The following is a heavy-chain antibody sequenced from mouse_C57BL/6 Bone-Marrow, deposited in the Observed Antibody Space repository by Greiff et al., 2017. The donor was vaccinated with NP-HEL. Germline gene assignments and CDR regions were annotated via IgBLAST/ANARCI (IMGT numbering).Heavy chain of an antibody. CDR3: AGGPDGNRAWFAY. CDR2: VYPYNGGT. Sequence: VQLQQSGPVLVKPGPSVKISCKASGFTFTDYYMHWVKQSHGKSLEWIGLVYPYNGGTSYNQKFKGKATLTVDTSSSTVYMELNSLTSEDSAVYYCAGGPDGNRAWFAYWGQGTLVTVSA. CDR1: GFTFTDYY. V-gene: IGHV1-36*01. J-gene: IGHJ3*01. D-gene: IGHD2-1*01.